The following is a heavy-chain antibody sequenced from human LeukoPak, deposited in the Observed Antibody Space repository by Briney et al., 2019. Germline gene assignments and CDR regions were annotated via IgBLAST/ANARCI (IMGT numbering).Heavy chain of an antibody. CDR2: ISGSGGST. CDR3: ARDRYSGYDEKMANNWFDP. J-gene: IGHJ5*02. D-gene: IGHD5-12*01. Sequence: HSGGSLRLSCAASGFTFSSYAMSWVRQAPGKGLEWVSAISGSGGSTYYADSVKGRFTISRDNAKNSLYLQMNSLRAEDTAVYYCARDRYSGYDEKMANNWFDPWGQGTLVTVSS. CDR1: GFTFSSYA. V-gene: IGHV3-23*01.